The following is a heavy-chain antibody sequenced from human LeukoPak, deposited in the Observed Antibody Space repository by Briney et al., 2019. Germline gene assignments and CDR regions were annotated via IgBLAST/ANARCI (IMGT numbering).Heavy chain of an antibody. CDR2: IYYSGST. D-gene: IGHD2-2*02. Sequence: PSETLSLTCTVSGGSISSSSYYRGWIRQPPGKGLEWIGSIYYSGSTYYNPSLKSRVTISVDTSKNQFSLKLSSVTAADTAVYYCARVGYCSSTSCYKSHYYVDVWGKGTTVTVSS. CDR3: ARVGYCSSTSCYKSHYYVDV. J-gene: IGHJ6*03. CDR1: GGSISSSSYY. V-gene: IGHV4-39*07.